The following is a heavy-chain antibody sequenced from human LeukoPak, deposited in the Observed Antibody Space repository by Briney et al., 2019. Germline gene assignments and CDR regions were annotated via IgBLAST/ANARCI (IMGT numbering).Heavy chain of an antibody. CDR2: ISAYNGNT. CDR3: ARVLVAPRGNWFDP. D-gene: IGHD5-12*01. Sequence: ASVKVSCKASGYTFTGYYMHWVRQAPGQGLEWMGWISAYNGNTNYAQKLQGRVTMTTDTSTSTAYMELRSLRSDDTAVYYCARVLVAPRGNWFDPWGQGTLVTVPS. CDR1: GYTFTGYY. J-gene: IGHJ5*02. V-gene: IGHV1-18*04.